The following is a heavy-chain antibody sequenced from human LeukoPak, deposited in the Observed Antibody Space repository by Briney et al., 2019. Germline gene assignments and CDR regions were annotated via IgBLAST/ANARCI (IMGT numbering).Heavy chain of an antibody. Sequence: PSQTLSLTCTVSGGSISSGSYYWSWIRQPAGKGLEWIGRIYTSGSTNYNPSLKSRVTISVDTSKNQFSLKLSSVTAADTAVYYCARDLLGEYYFDYWGQGTLVTVSS. D-gene: IGHD3-10*01. V-gene: IGHV4-61*02. CDR3: ARDLLGEYYFDY. J-gene: IGHJ4*02. CDR2: IYTSGST. CDR1: GGSISSGSYY.